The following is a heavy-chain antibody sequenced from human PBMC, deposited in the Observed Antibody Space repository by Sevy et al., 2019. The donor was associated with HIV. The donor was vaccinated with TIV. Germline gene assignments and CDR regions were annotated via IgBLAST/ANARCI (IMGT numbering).Heavy chain of an antibody. CDR3: ASDIRITGTLPFDD. CDR1: GFTFSSYA. Sequence: GGSLRLSCAASGFTFSSYAMHWVRQAPGKGLEWVAVISYDGSNKYYADSVKGRFTISRDNSKNTLYLQMNSLRAEDTAVYYCASDIRITGTLPFDDWGQGTLVTVSS. CDR2: ISYDGSNK. D-gene: IGHD1-20*01. J-gene: IGHJ4*02. V-gene: IGHV3-30-3*01.